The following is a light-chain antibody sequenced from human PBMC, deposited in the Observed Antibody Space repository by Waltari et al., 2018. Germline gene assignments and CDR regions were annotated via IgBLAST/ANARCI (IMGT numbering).Light chain of an antibody. V-gene: IGLV2-8*01. CDR2: EVS. CDR3: SSFAGYNTPFV. J-gene: IGLJ1*01. Sequence: QSALTQPPSASGSPGQSVTISCTGTSSDVGRYNYVSWYQHHPGEAPKLIISEVSKRPSGVPDRFSGSQSGNTASLTVSGLQPEDEADYYCSSFAGYNTPFVFGTGTKVTVL. CDR1: SSDVGRYNY.